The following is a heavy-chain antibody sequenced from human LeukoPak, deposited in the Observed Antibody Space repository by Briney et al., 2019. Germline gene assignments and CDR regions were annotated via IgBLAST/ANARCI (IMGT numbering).Heavy chain of an antibody. J-gene: IGHJ4*02. CDR1: GGSISSSSYY. V-gene: IGHV4-39*07. Sequence: SETLSLTCTVSGGSISSSSYYWGWIRQPPGKGLEWIGSIYYGGSTYYNPSLKSRVTISVDTSKNQFSLKLSSVTAADTAVYYCARDIGDGYKSGFDYWGQGTLVTVSS. CDR2: IYYGGST. D-gene: IGHD5-24*01. CDR3: ARDIGDGYKSGFDY.